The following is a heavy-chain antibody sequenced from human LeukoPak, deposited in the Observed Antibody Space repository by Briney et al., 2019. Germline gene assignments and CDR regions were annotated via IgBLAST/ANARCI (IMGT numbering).Heavy chain of an antibody. CDR2: IKHSGST. J-gene: IGHJ6*02. V-gene: IGHV4-34*01. D-gene: IGHD4-17*01. CDR3: ARLEKAPTYGDYPPYYYYGMDV. CDR1: GGALSGFY. Sequence: SGTPSPTCPVHGGALSGFYLGWIRHPPGEGLEWIWGIKHSGSTNYNPSLKSRVTISVDTSKNQFSLKLSSVTAADTAVYYCARLEKAPTYGDYPPYYYYGMDVWGQGTTVTVSS.